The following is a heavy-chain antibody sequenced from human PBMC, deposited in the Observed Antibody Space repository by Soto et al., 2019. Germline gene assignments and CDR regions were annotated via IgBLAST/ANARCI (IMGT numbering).Heavy chain of an antibody. D-gene: IGHD3-10*01. CDR3: ARDLTSVRGS. CDR1: GGTFSRHS. V-gene: IGHV1-69*01. J-gene: IGHJ4*02. Sequence: QVQMVQSGAEVKKPGSSARVSCKVSGGTFSRHSISWVRQAPGQGLEWMGGIIPIFDATQYAQQFQGRLTITADESTTTFHMDLGGLRPEDTAIYFCARDLTSVRGSWGQGTLVTVS. CDR2: IIPIFDAT.